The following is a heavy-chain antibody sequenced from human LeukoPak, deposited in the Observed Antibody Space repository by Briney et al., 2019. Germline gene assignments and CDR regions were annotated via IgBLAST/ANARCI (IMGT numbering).Heavy chain of an antibody. V-gene: IGHV3-21*01. CDR2: ISSTGDYM. J-gene: IGHJ5*02. D-gene: IGHD6-19*01. Sequence: GGSLRLSCAASGFTFNSYSMSWVRQAPGKGLEWVSSISSTGDYMYYADSVKGRFTISRDNAKNSLYLQTNSLRAEDTALYYCARGSSDWFNWFDPWGQGTLVTVSS. CDR3: ARGSSDWFNWFDP. CDR1: GFTFNSYS.